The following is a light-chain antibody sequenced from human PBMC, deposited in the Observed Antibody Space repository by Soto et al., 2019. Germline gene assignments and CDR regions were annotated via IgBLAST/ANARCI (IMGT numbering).Light chain of an antibody. CDR2: GAS. Sequence: EIVLTQSPGTLSLSPGERATLSCRASQSVSSSYLAWYQQKPGQAPRLLIYGASSSATGIPDRFSGSGAGTDLTLTISRLEPEDFAVYYCQQYGSSPTTFGQGTKVDIK. CDR3: QQYGSSPTT. J-gene: IGKJ1*01. V-gene: IGKV3-20*01. CDR1: QSVSSSY.